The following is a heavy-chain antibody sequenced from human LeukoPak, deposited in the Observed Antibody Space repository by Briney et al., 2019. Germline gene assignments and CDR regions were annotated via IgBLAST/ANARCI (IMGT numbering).Heavy chain of an antibody. V-gene: IGHV3-21*01. Sequence: GGSLRLSCAASGFTFSSYSMNWVRQAPGKGLEWVSFISSSSSYIYYADSVKGRFTISRDNAKNSLSLQMNSLRAEDTAVYYCARDLDYHDSSGYYWGVLDHWGQGTLVTVSS. CDR2: ISSSSSYI. D-gene: IGHD3-22*01. CDR3: ARDLDYHDSSGYYWGVLDH. CDR1: GFTFSSYS. J-gene: IGHJ4*02.